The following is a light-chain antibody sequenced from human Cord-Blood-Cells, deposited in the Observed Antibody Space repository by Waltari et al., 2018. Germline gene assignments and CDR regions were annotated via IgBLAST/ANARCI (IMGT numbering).Light chain of an antibody. J-gene: IGLJ3*02. CDR1: SSNLGSNY. CDR3: AAWDDSLSGWV. CDR2: RNN. V-gene: IGLV1-47*01. Sequence: QSVLTQPPSASGTPGQRVTISCSGSSSNLGSNYVYWYQQLPGTAPKLLIYRNNQRPSGVPDGFSGSKSGTSASLAISGLRSEDEADYYCAAWDDSLSGWVFGGGTKLTVL.